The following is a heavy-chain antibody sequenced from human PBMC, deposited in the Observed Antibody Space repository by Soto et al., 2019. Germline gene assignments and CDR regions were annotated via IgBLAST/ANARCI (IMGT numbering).Heavy chain of an antibody. J-gene: IGHJ5*02. CDR3: ARHRIAVACTRWFDP. Sequence: AASMMICCTGSDYIFTNYWISWVRQMPGKGQEWMGRIDPSDYYTNYRQSFQGHVTISADKSISTAYLQWISLKASDTAMYYCARHRIAVACTRWFDPWGQGTLVTVSS. CDR2: IDPSDYYT. V-gene: IGHV5-10-1*01. D-gene: IGHD6-19*01. CDR1: DYIFTNYW.